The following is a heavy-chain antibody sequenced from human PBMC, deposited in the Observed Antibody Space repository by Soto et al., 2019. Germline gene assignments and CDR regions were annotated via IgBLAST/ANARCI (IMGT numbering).Heavy chain of an antibody. V-gene: IGHV3-11*01. CDR3: ARLVTATRNYYYGMDV. D-gene: IGHD1-20*01. CDR2: TSSSGSTI. Sequence: GGSLRLSCAASGFTFRDYYMTWIRQAPGKGLEWLSYTSSSGSTIYYADSVKGRFTISRDNAKNSLFLQMNSLRAEDTAVYYCARLVTATRNYYYGMDVWGQGTTVTVSS. CDR1: GFTFRDYY. J-gene: IGHJ6*02.